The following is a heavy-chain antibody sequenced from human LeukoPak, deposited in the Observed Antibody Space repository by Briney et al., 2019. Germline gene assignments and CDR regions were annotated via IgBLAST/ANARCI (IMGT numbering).Heavy chain of an antibody. CDR1: GGSISSSSYY. V-gene: IGHV4-39*07. D-gene: IGHD3-10*01. Sequence: SQTLSLTCTVSGGSISSSSYYWGWIRQPPGKGLEWIGSIYYSGSTYYNPSLKSRVTISVDTSKNQFSLKLSSVTAADTAVYYCARRLVRGVNNYYYYYMDVWGKGTTVTVSS. CDR2: IYYSGST. J-gene: IGHJ6*03. CDR3: ARRLVRGVNNYYYYYMDV.